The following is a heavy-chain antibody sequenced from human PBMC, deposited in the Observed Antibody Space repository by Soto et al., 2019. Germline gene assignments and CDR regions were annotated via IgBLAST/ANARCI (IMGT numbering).Heavy chain of an antibody. Sequence: QVQLVQSRAEVKKPGSSVKVSCKASGGSFSTYAVNGVRQAPGQGLEWMGGIIPIFGTPKYAQKFQDSLTITADKSTNPAYMGMSSVRSEDTAVYFCARDREQPGVAVSYGGDVWGECTPVPVSS. V-gene: IGHV1-69*06. CDR1: GGSFSTYA. J-gene: IGHJ6*04. D-gene: IGHD1-26*01. CDR2: IIPIFGTP. CDR3: ARDREQPGVAVSYGGDV.